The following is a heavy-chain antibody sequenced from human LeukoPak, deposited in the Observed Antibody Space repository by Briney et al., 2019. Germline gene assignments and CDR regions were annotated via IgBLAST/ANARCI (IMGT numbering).Heavy chain of an antibody. J-gene: IGHJ3*02. Sequence: NPSETLSLTCTVSGGSISSGSYYWSWIRRPAGKGLEWIGRIYTSGSTNYNPSLKSRVTISVDTSKNQFSLKLSSVTAADTAVYYCARDKHSPGRAGAFDIWGQGTMVTVSS. CDR2: IYTSGST. D-gene: IGHD6-19*01. CDR1: GGSISSGSYY. CDR3: ARDKHSPGRAGAFDI. V-gene: IGHV4-61*02.